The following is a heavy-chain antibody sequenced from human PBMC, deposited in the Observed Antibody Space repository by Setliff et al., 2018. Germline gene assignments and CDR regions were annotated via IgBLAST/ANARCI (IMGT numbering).Heavy chain of an antibody. CDR1: GGTFSNIG. CDR3: ARGIYYFDIMGDP. D-gene: IGHD3-22*01. J-gene: IGHJ5*02. CDR2: IRPHNGNT. Sequence: ASVKVSCKASGGTFSNIGISWVRQAPGQGLEWMGWIRPHNGNTAYAQKFQDRVILTTDTSTTTVYMELRSLRSDDTAVYYCARGIYYFDIMGDPWGQGTLVTVSS. V-gene: IGHV1-18*01.